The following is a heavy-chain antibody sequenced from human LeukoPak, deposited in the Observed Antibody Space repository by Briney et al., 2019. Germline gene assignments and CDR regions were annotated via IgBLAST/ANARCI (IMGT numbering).Heavy chain of an antibody. CDR2: ISYDGSNK. Sequence: GGSLRLSCAASGFTFNSYVMHWVRQAPGKGLEWVAVISYDGSNKYYADSVKGRFTISRDNSKNTLYLQMNSLRAEDTAVYYCARDRSRVIVAAGYFDYWGQGTLVTVSS. V-gene: IGHV3-30-3*01. CDR3: ARDRSRVIVAAGYFDY. J-gene: IGHJ4*02. D-gene: IGHD6-13*01. CDR1: GFTFNSYV.